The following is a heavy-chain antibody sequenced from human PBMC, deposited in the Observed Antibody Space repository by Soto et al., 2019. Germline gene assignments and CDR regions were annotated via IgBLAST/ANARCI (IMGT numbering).Heavy chain of an antibody. D-gene: IGHD6-19*01. J-gene: IGHJ4*02. CDR3: AQMLAVAGYFDY. V-gene: IGHV3-23*01. CDR2: ISGSGGST. Sequence: PGGSLRLSCAASGFTFSSYAMSWVRQAPGKGLEWVSAISGSGGSTYYADSVKGRFTISRDNSKNTLYLQMNSLRAEDTAVYYCAQMLAVAGYFDYWGQGNLVTVSS. CDR1: GFTFSSYA.